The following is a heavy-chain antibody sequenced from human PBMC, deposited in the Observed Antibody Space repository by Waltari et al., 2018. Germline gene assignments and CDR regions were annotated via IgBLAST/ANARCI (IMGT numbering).Heavy chain of an antibody. J-gene: IGHJ6*02. CDR1: GFPLGNYG. CDR3: AREYSRICFHALDG. D-gene: IGHD6-13*01. V-gene: IGHV3-33*05. CDR2: IQYDGSIK. Sequence: QVHVVESGGGVVQPGGSLSLSCSASGFPLGNYGLHWVRQAPGKGLEWGAVIQYDGSIKNYADSVKGRFTISRENSKNTLYLEMKSLRAEDTAVYYCAREYSRICFHALDGWGQGTAVTVSS.